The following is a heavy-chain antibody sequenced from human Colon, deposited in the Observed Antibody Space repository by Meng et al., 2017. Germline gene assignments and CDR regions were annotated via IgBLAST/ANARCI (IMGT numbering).Heavy chain of an antibody. D-gene: IGHD2-21*02. CDR2: IYYNGNT. CDR1: GGSLRRYS. Sequence: PREAGPGLVGPSETLSLTCTVSGGSLRRYSWSWLRQSPGKGLEWIGYIYYNGNTNYNPSLKSRVTISLDMSENQVSLNLTSVTAADTAVYYCARGDVAYCGGDCYPVWGQGTLVTVSS. J-gene: IGHJ4*02. V-gene: IGHV4-59*01. CDR3: ARGDVAYCGGDCYPV.